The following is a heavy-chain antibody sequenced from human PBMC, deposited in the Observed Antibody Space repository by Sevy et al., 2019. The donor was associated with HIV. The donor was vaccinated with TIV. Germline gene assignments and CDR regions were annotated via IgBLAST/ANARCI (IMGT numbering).Heavy chain of an antibody. CDR2: IKQDGSEK. CDR1: GFTFSSNW. CDR3: ARGIPVYDGIDAFDI. V-gene: IGHV3-7*01. D-gene: IGHD3-16*01. J-gene: IGHJ3*02. Sequence: GGSLRLSCAASGFTFSSNWMSWVRQAPGKGLEWVANIKQDGSEKYYVDSEKGRFTISRDNAKNSLYLQMNSLRAEDTAVYYCARGIPVYDGIDAFDIWGQGTMVTVSS.